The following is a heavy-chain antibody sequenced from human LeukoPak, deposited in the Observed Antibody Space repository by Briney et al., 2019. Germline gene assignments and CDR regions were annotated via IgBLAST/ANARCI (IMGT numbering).Heavy chain of an antibody. J-gene: IGHJ3*02. CDR2: INHSGST. Sequence: SETLSLTCAVYGGSFSGYYWSWIRQPPGKGLEWIGEINHSGSTNYNPSLKSRVTISVDTSKNQFSLKLSSVTAADTAVYYCARKSGYAGPFDIWGQGTMVTVPS. CDR1: GGSFSGYY. V-gene: IGHV4-34*01. D-gene: IGHD5-12*01. CDR3: ARKSGYAGPFDI.